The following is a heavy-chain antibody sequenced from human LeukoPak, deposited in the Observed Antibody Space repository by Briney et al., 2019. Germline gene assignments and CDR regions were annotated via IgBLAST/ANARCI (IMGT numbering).Heavy chain of an antibody. Sequence: GGSLRLSCVASGFIVSLNYMSWVRQAPGKGLEWVPLIYSDGETYYADSVKGRFTISRDNSKNTLFLQMNNLRAEDTAVYYCAGGGGYSYGLAYWGQGALVTVSS. D-gene: IGHD5-18*01. CDR3: AGGGGYSYGLAY. J-gene: IGHJ4*02. V-gene: IGHV3-53*01. CDR2: IYSDGET. CDR1: GFIVSLNY.